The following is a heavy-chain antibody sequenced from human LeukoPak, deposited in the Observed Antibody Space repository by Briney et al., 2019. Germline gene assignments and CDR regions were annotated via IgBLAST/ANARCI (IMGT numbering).Heavy chain of an antibody. J-gene: IGHJ3*02. V-gene: IGHV3-64*01. CDR1: GFTFSSYA. Sequence: GGSLRLSCAASGFTFSSYAMHWVRQAPGKGLEYVSAISSNEGSTYYANSVKGRFTISRDNSKNTLYLQRGSLRAEDMAVYYCASAKGAVGAFDIWGQGTMVTVSS. CDR2: ISSNEGST. CDR3: ASAKGAVGAFDI. D-gene: IGHD4/OR15-4a*01.